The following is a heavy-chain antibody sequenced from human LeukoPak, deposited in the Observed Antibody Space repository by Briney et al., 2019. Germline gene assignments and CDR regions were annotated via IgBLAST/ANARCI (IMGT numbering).Heavy chain of an antibody. V-gene: IGHV3-30*18. D-gene: IGHD3-22*01. J-gene: IGHJ4*02. CDR1: GFTFSSYG. CDR3: AKVSWYYYDSSGYPSRDY. CDR2: ISYDGSSK. Sequence: GGSLRLSCAASGFTFSSYGMHWVRQAPGKGLEWVAVISYDGSSKYYADSVKGRFTISRDNSKNTLYLQMNSLRAEDTAVYYCAKVSWYYYDSSGYPSRDYWGQGTLVTVSS.